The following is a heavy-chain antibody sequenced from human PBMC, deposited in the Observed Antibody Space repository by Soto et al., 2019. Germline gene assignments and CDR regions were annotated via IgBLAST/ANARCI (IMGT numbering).Heavy chain of an antibody. J-gene: IGHJ4*02. CDR1: GGSISSYY. CDR2: IYYSGST. CDR3: ARGGTLVIHFDY. V-gene: IGHV4-59*01. D-gene: IGHD3-9*01. Sequence: SETLSLTCTVSGGSISSYYWSWIRQPPGKGLEWIGYIYYSGSTNYNPSLKSRVTISVDTSKNQFSLKLSSVTAADTAVYYCARGGTLVIHFDYWGQGTLVTVSS.